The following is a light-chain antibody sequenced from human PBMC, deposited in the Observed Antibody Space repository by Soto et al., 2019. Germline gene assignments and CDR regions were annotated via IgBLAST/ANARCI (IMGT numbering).Light chain of an antibody. J-gene: IGLJ2*01. CDR2: DVS. V-gene: IGLV2-14*01. Sequence: QSALTQPASVSGSSGQSITISCTGTSSDVGGYNYVSWYQQHPGKAPKLMIYDVSSRPSGVSNRFSGSKSGNTASLTISGLQAEDEADYYCSSYTSSSTLENVVFGGGTKRTVL. CDR1: SSDVGGYNY. CDR3: SSYTSSSTLENVV.